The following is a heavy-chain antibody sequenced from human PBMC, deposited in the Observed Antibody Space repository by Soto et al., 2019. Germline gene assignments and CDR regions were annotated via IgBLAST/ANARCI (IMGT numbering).Heavy chain of an antibody. J-gene: IGHJ6*02. CDR3: ARFQDDSSGYRDWNYYYYGMDV. CDR1: GFSLSNARMG. D-gene: IGHD3-22*01. V-gene: IGHV2-26*01. Sequence: SGPTLVNPTETLTLTCTVSGFSLSNARMGVSWIRQPPGKALEWLAHIFSNDEKSYSTSLKSRLTISKDTSKSQVVLTMTNMDPVDTATYYCARFQDDSSGYRDWNYYYYGMDVWGQGTTVTVSS. CDR2: IFSNDEK.